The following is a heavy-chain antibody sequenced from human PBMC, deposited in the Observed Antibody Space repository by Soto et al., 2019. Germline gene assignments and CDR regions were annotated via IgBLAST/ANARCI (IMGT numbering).Heavy chain of an antibody. CDR3: ARGRGGDIVVVPAAMGNKYDY. Sequence: PSETLSLTCAVYGGSFSGYYWSWIRQPPGKGLEWIGEINHSGSTNYNPSLKSRVTISVDTSKNQFSLKLSSVTAADTAVYYCARGRGGDIVVVPAAMGNKYDYWGQGTLVTVSS. CDR2: INHSGST. CDR1: GGSFSGYY. V-gene: IGHV4-34*01. D-gene: IGHD2-2*01. J-gene: IGHJ4*02.